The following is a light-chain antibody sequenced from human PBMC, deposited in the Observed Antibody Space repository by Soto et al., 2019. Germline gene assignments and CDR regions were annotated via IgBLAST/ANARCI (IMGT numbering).Light chain of an antibody. J-gene: IGKJ1*01. CDR3: QQSFGNPRT. CDR2: HAT. V-gene: IGKV1-39*01. CDR1: QTIKTY. Sequence: EIQMTQSPSSLSASAGDRVTITCRASQTIKTYLNWYQHKPGKAPNLLIHHATTFQTGVPARFSCLASGADFTLTISSLQPVYLATDCCQQSFGNPRTFGQGTKGDIK.